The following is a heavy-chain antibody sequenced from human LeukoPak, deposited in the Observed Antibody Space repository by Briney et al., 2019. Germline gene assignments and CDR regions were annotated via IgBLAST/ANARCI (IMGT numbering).Heavy chain of an antibody. CDR1: GFTFSSYE. CDR2: ISSSGSTI. J-gene: IGHJ4*02. Sequence: GGSLRLSCAASGFTFSSYEMNWVRQAPGKGLEWVSYISSSGSTIYYADSVKGRFTISRDNAKNSLYLQMNSLRAEDTAVYYCARGRDGYNTYFFDYWGQGTLVTVSS. CDR3: ARGRDGYNTYFFDY. D-gene: IGHD5-24*01. V-gene: IGHV3-48*03.